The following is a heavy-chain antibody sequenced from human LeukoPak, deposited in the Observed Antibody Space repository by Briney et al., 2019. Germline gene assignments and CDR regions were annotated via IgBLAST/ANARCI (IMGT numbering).Heavy chain of an antibody. Sequence: GGSLRLSCVASGFTFSRYWMSWVRQAPGKGLEGVANINQDGSEKYYVDSVKGRFTISRDNTKNSLYLQMSSLRAEDTAVFYCARDPGDYFGGYWGQGTLVTVSS. D-gene: IGHD4-17*01. CDR1: GFTFSRYW. V-gene: IGHV3-7*01. CDR3: ARDPGDYFGGY. J-gene: IGHJ4*02. CDR2: INQDGSEK.